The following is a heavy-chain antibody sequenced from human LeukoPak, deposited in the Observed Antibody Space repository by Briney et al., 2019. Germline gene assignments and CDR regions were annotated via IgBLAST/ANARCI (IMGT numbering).Heavy chain of an antibody. J-gene: IGHJ4*02. CDR3: ARSMAVAQFDY. CDR2: IYYSGST. CDR1: GGSISSYY. Sequence: PSETLSLTCTVSGGSISSYYWSWLRRPPGKGLEWIGYIYYSGSTNYNPSLKSRVTISVDTSKNQFSLKLSSVTAADTAVYYCARSMAVAQFDYWGQGTLVTVSS. D-gene: IGHD6-19*01. V-gene: IGHV4-59*01.